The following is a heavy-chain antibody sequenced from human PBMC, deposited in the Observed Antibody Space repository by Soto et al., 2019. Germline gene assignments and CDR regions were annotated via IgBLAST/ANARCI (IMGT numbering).Heavy chain of an antibody. J-gene: IGHJ6*02. CDR2: IIPIFGTE. CDR1: GGTISSYA. D-gene: IGHD6-6*01. CDR3: ARVIARIAARQLDYYYYGMDV. Sequence: QVQLVQSGAEVKKPGSSVKVSCKSSGGTISSYAISWVRQAPGQGLEWMGGIIPIFGTENYAQKFQGRVTITADESTSTAYMELSSLRSEDTAAYYCARVIARIAARQLDYYYYGMDVWGHGTTVTVSS. V-gene: IGHV1-69*01.